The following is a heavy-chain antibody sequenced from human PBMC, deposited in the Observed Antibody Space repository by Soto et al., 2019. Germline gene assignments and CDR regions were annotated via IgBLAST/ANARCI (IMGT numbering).Heavy chain of an antibody. CDR2: IIPIFGTA. D-gene: IGHD2-21*02. Sequence: QVQLVQSGAEVKKPGSSVKVSCKDSGGTFSSYAISWVRQAPGQGLEWMGGIIPIFGTANYAQKFQGRVTITADESTSTAYMELSRLRSEDTAVYYCARAYCGGDCYLYYYYGMDVWGQGTTVTVSS. J-gene: IGHJ6*02. CDR3: ARAYCGGDCYLYYYYGMDV. CDR1: GGTFSSYA. V-gene: IGHV1-69*01.